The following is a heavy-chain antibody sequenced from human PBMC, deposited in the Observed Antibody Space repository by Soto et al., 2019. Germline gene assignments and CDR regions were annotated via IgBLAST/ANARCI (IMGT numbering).Heavy chain of an antibody. V-gene: IGHV4-4*02. J-gene: IGHJ3*02. Sequence: QVQLQESGPGLVKPSGTLSLTCAVSGGSISSSNWWSWVRQPPGKGLEWIVEIYHSGSTNYNPSLKSRVTRSVDKSKNQFSLKLSSVTAADTAVYYCARAGLITMVRGVIIGHDAFDIWGQGTMVTVSS. CDR2: IYHSGST. D-gene: IGHD3-10*01. CDR1: GGSISSSNW. CDR3: ARAGLITMVRGVIIGHDAFDI.